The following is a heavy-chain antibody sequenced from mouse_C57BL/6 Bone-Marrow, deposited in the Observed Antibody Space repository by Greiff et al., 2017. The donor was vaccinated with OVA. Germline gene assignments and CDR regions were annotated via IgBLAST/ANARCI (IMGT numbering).Heavy chain of an antibody. CDR3: AREDNWSYAMDY. J-gene: IGHJ4*01. V-gene: IGHV1-64*01. Sequence: QVQLQQPGAELVKPGASVTLSCKASGYTFTSYWMHWVKQRPGQGLEWIGMIHPNSGSTNYNEKFKSKATLTVDKSSSTAYMQLSSLTSEDSAVYYCAREDNWSYAMDYWGQGTSVTVSS. CDR2: IHPNSGST. D-gene: IGHD4-1*01. CDR1: GYTFTSYW.